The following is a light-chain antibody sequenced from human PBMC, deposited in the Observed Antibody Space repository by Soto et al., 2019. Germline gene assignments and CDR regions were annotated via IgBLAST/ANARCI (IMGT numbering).Light chain of an antibody. CDR1: QSINNW. J-gene: IGKJ1*01. Sequence: DIKMTQSPSTLSASVGDRVTITCRASQSINNWLAWYQQKPGKAPKLFIFKASTLESGVPSRFSGSGSGTEFTLSISSLQPDDVATYFCQQYESFPRTFGQGTKVEIK. CDR3: QQYESFPRT. V-gene: IGKV1-5*03. CDR2: KAS.